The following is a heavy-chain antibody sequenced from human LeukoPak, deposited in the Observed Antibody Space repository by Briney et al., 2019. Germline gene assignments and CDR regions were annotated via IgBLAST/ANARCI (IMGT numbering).Heavy chain of an antibody. CDR1: GFTFNNYA. CDR3: AKDVRYDSSGYYYASYFDY. Sequence: GGSLRLSCAASGFTFNNYAMSWVRQAPGKGLEWVSTISGDGGYTYYADSVKGRFTISRDKSKTTLILQMNSLRAEDTAVYYCAKDVRYDSSGYYYASYFDYWGQGTLVTVSS. J-gene: IGHJ4*02. CDR2: ISGDGGYT. V-gene: IGHV3-23*01. D-gene: IGHD3-22*01.